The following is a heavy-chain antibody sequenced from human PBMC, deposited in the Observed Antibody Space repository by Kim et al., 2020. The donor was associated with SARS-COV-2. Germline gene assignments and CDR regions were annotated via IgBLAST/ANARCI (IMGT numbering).Heavy chain of an antibody. Sequence: YAQKVQGRVIMTTDTSTNTAYMELWSLRSDDTAMYYCARGAYGDVSFDYWGQGTLVTVSS. D-gene: IGHD4-17*01. CDR3: ARGAYGDVSFDY. J-gene: IGHJ4*02. V-gene: IGHV1-18*01.